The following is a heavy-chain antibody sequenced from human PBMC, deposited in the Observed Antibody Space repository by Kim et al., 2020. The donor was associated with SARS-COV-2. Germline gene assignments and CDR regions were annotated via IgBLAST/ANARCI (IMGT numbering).Heavy chain of an antibody. CDR3: AREGILGKYYDYIWGSRKHYYYGMDV. Sequence: SETLSLTCAVYGGSFSGYYWSWIRQPPGKGLEWIGEINHSGSTNYNPSLKSRVTISVDTSKNQFSLKLSSVTAADTAVYYCAREGILGKYYDYIWGSRKHYYYGMDVWGQGTTVTVSS. V-gene: IGHV4-34*01. D-gene: IGHD3-16*01. CDR2: INHSGST. J-gene: IGHJ6*02. CDR1: GGSFSGYY.